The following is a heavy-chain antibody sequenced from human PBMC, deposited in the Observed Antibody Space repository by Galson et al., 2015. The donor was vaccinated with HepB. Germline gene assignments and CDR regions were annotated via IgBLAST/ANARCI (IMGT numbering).Heavy chain of an antibody. Sequence: SLRLSCAASGFTFSSYAMHWVRQAPGKGLEWVAVISYDGSNKNYADSVKGRFTISRDSSKNTLYLQMSSLRAEDTAIYYCAKDREAGYKFFDSWGQGTLVTVSS. CDR2: ISYDGSNK. CDR3: AKDREAGYKFFDS. CDR1: GFTFSSYA. J-gene: IGHJ4*02. D-gene: IGHD5-24*01. V-gene: IGHV3-30*18.